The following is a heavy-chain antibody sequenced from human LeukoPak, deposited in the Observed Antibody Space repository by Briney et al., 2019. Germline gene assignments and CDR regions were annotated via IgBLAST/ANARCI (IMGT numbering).Heavy chain of an antibody. CDR1: GFTFSSFT. CDR3: AELGITMIGGV. D-gene: IGHD3-10*02. J-gene: IGHJ6*04. V-gene: IGHV3-21*01. CDR2: ISSSSSYI. Sequence: GGSLRLSCAASGFTFSSFTMNWVRQAPGKGLEWVSSISSSSSYIYYTDSVKGRFTISRDDAKNSLYLQMNSLRAEDTAVYYCAELGITMIGGVWGKGTTVTISS.